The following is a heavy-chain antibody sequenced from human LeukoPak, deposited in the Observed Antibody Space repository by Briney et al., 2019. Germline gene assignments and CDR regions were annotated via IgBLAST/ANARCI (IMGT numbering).Heavy chain of an antibody. V-gene: IGHV4-61*02. CDR3: ARHASRSSGYDRSTPGLGAFDY. CDR2: IYSSGST. CDR1: GGSISSGTFY. Sequence: SQTLSLTCTVSGGSISSGTFYWSWIRQPAGKGLEWIGRIYSSGSTNYNPSLKSRVTISVDTSKNQFSLKLSSVTAADTAVYYCARHASRSSGYDRSTPGLGAFDYWGQGTLVTVSS. J-gene: IGHJ4*02. D-gene: IGHD5-12*01.